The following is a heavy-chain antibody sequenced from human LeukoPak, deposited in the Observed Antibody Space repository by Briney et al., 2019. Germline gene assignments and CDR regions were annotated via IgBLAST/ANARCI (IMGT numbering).Heavy chain of an antibody. CDR3: ATTGATSPSSASWFNIEY. D-gene: IGHD6-13*01. J-gene: IGHJ4*02. CDR1: GGSVTSYY. V-gene: IGHV4-59*08. CDR2: IYYSGGT. Sequence: PSETLSLTCTVSGGSVTSYYCNWVRQPPGRGLEWIGFIYYSGGTNYNPSLESRVTISLDTAKNQFSLKLRSVTAEDTAVYYCATTGATSPSSASWFNIEYWGQGTLVPVSS.